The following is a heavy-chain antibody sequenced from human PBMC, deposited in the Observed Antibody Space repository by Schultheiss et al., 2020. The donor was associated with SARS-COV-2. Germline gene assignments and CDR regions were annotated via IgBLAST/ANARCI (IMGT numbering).Heavy chain of an antibody. CDR2: IYYSGST. J-gene: IGHJ3*02. CDR3: ARKYTYHDAFDI. CDR1: GGSISSYY. D-gene: IGHD6-6*01. V-gene: IGHV4-59*12. Sequence: SQTLSLTCTVSGGSISSYYWSWIRQPPGKGLEWIGYIYYSGSTNYNPSLKSRVTISVDTSKNQFSLKLSSVTAADTAVYYCARKYTYHDAFDIWGQGTMVTVSS.